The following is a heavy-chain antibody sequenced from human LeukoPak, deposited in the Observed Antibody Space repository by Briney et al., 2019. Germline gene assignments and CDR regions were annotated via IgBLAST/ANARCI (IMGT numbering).Heavy chain of an antibody. V-gene: IGHV3-74*01. CDR3: ARDLRSPSDTNIAIDY. J-gene: IGHJ4*02. CDR1: GFTLSSYW. CDR2: INSDGSST. Sequence: GGSLRLSCAASGFTLSSYWMHWVRQTPGKGLVWVSRINSDGSSTVSADSVKGRFTISRDNAMDTLYLQMNSLRAEGTAVYYCARDLRSPSDTNIAIDYWGQGTLVTVSS.